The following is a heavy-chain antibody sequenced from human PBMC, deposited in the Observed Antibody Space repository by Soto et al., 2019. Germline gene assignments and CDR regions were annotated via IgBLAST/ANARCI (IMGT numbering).Heavy chain of an antibody. D-gene: IGHD2-21*02. V-gene: IGHV1-3*01. CDR2: INAGNGNT. CDR1: GYTFVSNV. J-gene: IGHJ4*02. Sequence: ASVKVSCKASGYTFVSNVIHWVRQAPGQRLEWMGWINAGNGNTKYSQKFQDRVTITRDTSASTAYMELSSLRSEDTAVYYCARSIVVVAGKLDYWGQGTLVTVSS. CDR3: ARSIVVVAGKLDY.